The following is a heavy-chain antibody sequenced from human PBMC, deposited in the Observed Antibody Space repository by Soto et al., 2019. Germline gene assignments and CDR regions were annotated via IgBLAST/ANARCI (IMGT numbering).Heavy chain of an antibody. D-gene: IGHD4-17*01. CDR3: ARDPRDGDYVLWGTGFDL. CDR1: GGTFSSYA. V-gene: IGHV1-69*01. J-gene: IGHJ5*02. CDR2: IIPIFGTA. Sequence: QVQLVQSGAEVKKPGSSVKVSCKASGGTFSSYAISWVRQAPGQGLEWMGGIIPIFGTANYAQKFQGRVTITVDESTSKAYMEVSSLRSEDTAVYFCARDPRDGDYVLWGTGFDLWGQGKLVTVSS.